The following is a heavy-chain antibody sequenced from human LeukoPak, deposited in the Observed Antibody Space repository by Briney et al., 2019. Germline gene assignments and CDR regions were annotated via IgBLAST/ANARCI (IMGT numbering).Heavy chain of an antibody. V-gene: IGHV3-9*01. CDR3: ARGTSGSGSTSWDFDY. CDR2: ISWNSGSI. Sequence: QPGRSLRLSCIASGFTFDDYAMHWVRQAPGKGLEWVSGISWNSGSIGYADSVKGRFTISRDNAKNSLYLQMNSLRAEDTAVYYCARGTSGSGSTSWDFDYWGQGTLVTVSS. J-gene: IGHJ4*02. CDR1: GFTFDDYA. D-gene: IGHD2-2*01.